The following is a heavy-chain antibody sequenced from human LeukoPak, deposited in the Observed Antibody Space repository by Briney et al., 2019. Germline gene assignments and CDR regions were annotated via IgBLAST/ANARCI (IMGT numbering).Heavy chain of an antibody. CDR2: IWYDGSNK. Sequence: GRSLRLSCAASGFTFSSYGMHWVRQAPGKGLEWVAVIWYDGSNKYYADSVKGRFTISRDNSKNTLYLQMNSLRAEDTAVYYCAGGYYSEYYYYGMDVWGQGTTVTVSS. D-gene: IGHD3-22*01. CDR1: GFTFSSYG. J-gene: IGHJ6*02. CDR3: AGGYYSEYYYYGMDV. V-gene: IGHV3-33*01.